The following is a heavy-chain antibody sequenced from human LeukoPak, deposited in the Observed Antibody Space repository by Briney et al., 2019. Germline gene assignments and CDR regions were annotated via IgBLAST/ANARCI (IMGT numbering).Heavy chain of an antibody. V-gene: IGHV3-7*01. J-gene: IGHJ4*02. D-gene: IGHD5-18*01. CDR3: ARHLSGVTGYTYGRGIDY. CDR2: IKQDGSEK. Sequence: GGSLRLSCAASGFTFTTYWMSWVRQAPGKGLEWVANIKQDGSEKYYVDSVKGRFTISRDNAKKSMYLQMSSLRAEDTAVYYCARHLSGVTGYTYGRGIDYWGQGTLVTVSS. CDR1: GFTFTTYW.